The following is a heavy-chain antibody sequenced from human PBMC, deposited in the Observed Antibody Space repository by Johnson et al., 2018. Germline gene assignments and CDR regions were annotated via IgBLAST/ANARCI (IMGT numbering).Heavy chain of an antibody. J-gene: IGHJ6*03. Sequence: VQLQESGGGLVQPGRSLRLSCAASGFTFDDYAMHWVRQAPGKGLEWVSGISGSGGSTYYADSVKGRFTISRDNSKHTLYLQMNSLRDEDTAVYYCAKDGNYGADLFEYYYCYMDVWGKGTAVTGSS. CDR2: ISGSGGST. D-gene: IGHD4-17*01. V-gene: IGHV3-23*01. CDR1: GFTFDDYA. CDR3: AKDGNYGADLFEYYYCYMDV.